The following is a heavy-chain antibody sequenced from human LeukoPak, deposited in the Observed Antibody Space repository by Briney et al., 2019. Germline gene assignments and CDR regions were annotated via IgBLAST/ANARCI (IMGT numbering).Heavy chain of an antibody. V-gene: IGHV4-39*01. CDR2: IYYSGST. CDR1: GGSISSSSYY. Sequence: SETLSLTCTVSGGSISSSSYYWGWIRQPPGKGLEWIGSIYYSGSTYYNPSLKSRVTISVDTSKNQFSLKLTSVTAADTAVYYCARCADSGFGELAFDYWGQGTLVTVSS. J-gene: IGHJ4*02. CDR3: ARCADSGFGELAFDY. D-gene: IGHD3-10*01.